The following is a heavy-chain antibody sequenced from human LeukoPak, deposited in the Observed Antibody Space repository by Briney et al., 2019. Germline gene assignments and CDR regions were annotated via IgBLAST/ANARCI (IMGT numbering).Heavy chain of an antibody. CDR1: GGSISSGSYF. CDR2: IDSSGNI. CDR3: ARHATSSTSGPPYDY. J-gene: IGHJ4*02. Sequence: SETLSLTCTVSGGSISSGSYFWSWIRQSAGRGLEWIGRIDSSGNINYNPSLKSRVTMSLDTSKNQFSLKMSSVTAADTAVYYCARHATSSTSGPPYDYWGQGTLVTVSS. D-gene: IGHD5-24*01. V-gene: IGHV4-61*02.